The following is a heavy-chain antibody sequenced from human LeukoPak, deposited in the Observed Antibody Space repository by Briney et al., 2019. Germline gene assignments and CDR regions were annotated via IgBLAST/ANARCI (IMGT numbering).Heavy chain of an antibody. V-gene: IGHV3-23*01. CDR3: AKTRPLDSSSWSHGDY. D-gene: IGHD6-13*01. CDR2: ISGSGDST. Sequence: GGSLRLSCAASGFTFSSYAMSWVRQAPGKGLEWVSAISGSGDSTYYGDSVKGRFTISGDNSKNTLYLQMNSLRAEDTAVYYCAKTRPLDSSSWSHGDYWGQGTLVTVSS. CDR1: GFTFSSYA. J-gene: IGHJ4*02.